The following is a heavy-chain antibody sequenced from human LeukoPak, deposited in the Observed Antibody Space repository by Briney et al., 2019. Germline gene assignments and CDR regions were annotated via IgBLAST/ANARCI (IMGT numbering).Heavy chain of an antibody. CDR1: GFTVSSNY. J-gene: IGHJ1*01. CDR3: ATLSDF. V-gene: IGHV3-53*01. CDR2: VSSGGST. Sequence: GGSLRLSCAASGFTVSSNYMTWVRQAPGKGLEWVSVVSSGGSTYYADSVKGRFTISRDNSMNALFLQMNSLRAEDTAVYYCATLSDFWGQGTLDTVSS. D-gene: IGHD3-16*01.